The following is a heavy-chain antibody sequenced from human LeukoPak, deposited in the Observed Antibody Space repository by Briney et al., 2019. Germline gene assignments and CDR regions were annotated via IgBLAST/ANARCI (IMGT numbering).Heavy chain of an antibody. V-gene: IGHV3-30*03. CDR2: ISHHGSNK. D-gene: IGHD1-14*01. CDR1: GFTFNTYG. CDR3: ARAGPYWYFDL. J-gene: IGHJ2*01. Sequence: GGSLRLSCVASGFTFNTYGVNWVRQAPGKGLEWVAVISHHGSNKFYADSVKGRFTISRDNSKNTLYLQMNSLRAEDTAVYYCARAGPYWYFDLWGRGTLVTVSS.